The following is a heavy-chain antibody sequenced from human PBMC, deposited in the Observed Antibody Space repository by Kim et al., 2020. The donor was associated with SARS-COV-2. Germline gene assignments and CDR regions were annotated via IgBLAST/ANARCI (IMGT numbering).Heavy chain of an antibody. CDR3: ARALAYCRGGSCYP. J-gene: IGHJ5*02. Sequence: ASVKVSCKASGYSFTDYYVHWVRQAPGQGLEWMGWINPNSGDTKYAQKFQGRVTMTTDTSISTAYMELSSLRSDDTAVYFCARALAYCRGGSCYPWGQGT. D-gene: IGHD2-15*01. CDR1: GYSFTDYY. CDR2: INPNSGDT. V-gene: IGHV1-2*02.